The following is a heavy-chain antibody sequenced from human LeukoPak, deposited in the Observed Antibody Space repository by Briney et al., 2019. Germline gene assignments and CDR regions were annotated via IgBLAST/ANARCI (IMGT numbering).Heavy chain of an antibody. V-gene: IGHV3-21*01. CDR2: ISSSSSYI. D-gene: IGHD3-22*01. J-gene: IGHJ3*02. Sequence: PGGSLRLSCAASGFTFSSYSMNWVRQAPGKGLEWVSSISSSSSYIYYADSVKGRFTISRDNAKNSLYLQMNSLRAEDTAVYYCSGYYDSSGYHNAFDIWGHGTMVTVSS. CDR1: GFTFSSYS. CDR3: SGYYDSSGYHNAFDI.